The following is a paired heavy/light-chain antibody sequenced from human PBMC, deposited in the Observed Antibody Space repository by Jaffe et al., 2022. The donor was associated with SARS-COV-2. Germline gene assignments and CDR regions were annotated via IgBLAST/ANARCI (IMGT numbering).Light chain of an antibody. Sequence: DIQMTQSPSSLSASVGDRVTITCRASQNIGIYLNWFQQKSGNAPKLLIYGASSLQSGVPSRFSGSGSGTDFTLSITSLQPDDFASYYCQQTYNIPLTFGPGTKVDIK. CDR2: GAS. J-gene: IGKJ3*01. V-gene: IGKV1-39*01. CDR1: QNIGIY. CDR3: QQTYNIPLT.
Heavy chain of an antibody. V-gene: IGHV4-31*11. CDR1: GGPITSSGYY. J-gene: IGHJ5*02. D-gene: IGHD1-1*01. CDR3: ARSFNNQFDP. Sequence: QVQLQETGPGLVKPSQTLSLICAVSGGPITSSGYYWTWIRQHPGKGLEWIGHIYHSGSTYYNPSLKSRVTISVDLSKSQFTLNLKSVTAADTALYYCARSFNNQFDPWGQGTLVTVSS. CDR2: IYHSGST.